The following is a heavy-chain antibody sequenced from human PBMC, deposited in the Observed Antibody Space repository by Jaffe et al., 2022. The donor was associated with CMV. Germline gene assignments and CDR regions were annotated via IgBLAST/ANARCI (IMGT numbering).Heavy chain of an antibody. D-gene: IGHD3-3*02. V-gene: IGHV3-33*01. CDR1: GFTFSSYG. J-gene: IGHJ6*02. CDR3: ARDEAKSSIYYYYYGMDV. Sequence: QVQLVESGGGVVQPGRSLRLSCAASGFTFSSYGMHWVRQAPGKGLEWVAVIWYDGSNKYYADSVKGRFTISRDNSKNTLYLQMNSLRAEDTAVYYCARDEAKSSIYYYYYGMDVWGQGTTVTVSS. CDR2: IWYDGSNK.